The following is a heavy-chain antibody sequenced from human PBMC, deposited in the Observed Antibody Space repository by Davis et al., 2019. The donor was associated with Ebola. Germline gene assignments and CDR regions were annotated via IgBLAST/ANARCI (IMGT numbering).Heavy chain of an antibody. CDR1: GFTFSSYG. Sequence: GESLKISCAASGFTFSSYGMHWVRQAPGKGLEWVAVIWYDGGTKYYADSVKGRFTISSDNSKNTLYLQMNSLRAEDTAVYYCTRHVSGDFWYFDLWGRGTLVTVSS. CDR2: IWYDGGTK. J-gene: IGHJ2*01. CDR3: TRHVSGDFWYFDL. D-gene: IGHD4-17*01. V-gene: IGHV3-33*01.